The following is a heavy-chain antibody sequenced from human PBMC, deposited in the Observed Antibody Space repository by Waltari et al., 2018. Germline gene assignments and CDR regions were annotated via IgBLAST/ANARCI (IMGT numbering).Heavy chain of an antibody. CDR1: GGSFSGYY. Sequence: QVQLQQWGAGLLKPSETLSLTCAVYGGSFSGYYWSWIRQPPGKGLEWIGEINHSGSTNYNPSLKSRVTISVDTSKNQFSLKLSSVTAADTAVYYCARGWFRPMDVWGQGTTVTVSS. J-gene: IGHJ6*02. CDR2: INHSGST. D-gene: IGHD3-10*01. V-gene: IGHV4-34*01. CDR3: ARGWFRPMDV.